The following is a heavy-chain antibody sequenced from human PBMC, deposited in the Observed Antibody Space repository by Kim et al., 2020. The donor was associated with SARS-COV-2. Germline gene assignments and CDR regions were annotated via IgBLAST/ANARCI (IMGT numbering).Heavy chain of an antibody. CDR1: GFTFSSHW. J-gene: IGHJ4*02. CDR3: ARRQFTSGWYYFDY. Sequence: GWSLRLSCAASGFTFSSHWMHWVRQAPGKGLVWVSRINSDGSTISYADSVKGRFTISRDNAKNTLYLQMNSLRAEDTAVYYCARRQFTSGWYYFDYWGQG. CDR2: INSDGSTI. D-gene: IGHD6-19*01. V-gene: IGHV3-74*01.